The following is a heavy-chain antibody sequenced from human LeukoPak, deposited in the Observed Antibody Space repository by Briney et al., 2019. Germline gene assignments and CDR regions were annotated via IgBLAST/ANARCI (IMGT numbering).Heavy chain of an antibody. CDR2: IYSGGST. J-gene: IGHJ4*02. CDR1: GFTVSSNY. D-gene: IGHD4-17*01. CDR3: ARESAYGDYYFDY. Sequence: GGSLRLSCAASGFTVSSNYMSWVRQAPGKGLEWVSVIYSGGSTYYADSEKGRFTISRDNSKNTLYLQMNSLRAEDTAVYYCARESAYGDYYFDYWGQGTLVTVSS. V-gene: IGHV3-53*01.